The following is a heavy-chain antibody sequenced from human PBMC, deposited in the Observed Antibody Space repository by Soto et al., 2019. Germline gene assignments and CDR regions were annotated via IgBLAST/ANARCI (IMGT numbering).Heavy chain of an antibody. CDR1: GFAFSSYG. D-gene: IGHD3-16*02. Sequence: QVQLVESGGGVVQPGRSLRLSCAASGFAFSSYGMYWVRQAPGKGLEWVAVMSYDGSNEYYADSVKGRFTISRDNSKHTMYLQMNSRRVEDTAVYFCARKTPGGVIAPFHYWGQGTLVTVSS. V-gene: IGHV3-30*03. J-gene: IGHJ4*02. CDR3: ARKTPGGVIAPFHY. CDR2: MSYDGSNE.